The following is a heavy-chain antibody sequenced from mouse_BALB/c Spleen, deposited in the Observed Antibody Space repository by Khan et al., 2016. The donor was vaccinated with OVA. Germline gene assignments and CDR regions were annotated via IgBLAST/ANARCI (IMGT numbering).Heavy chain of an antibody. CDR2: IYPGTDNT. J-gene: IGHJ2*01. CDR3: EREEALYYFDY. V-gene: IGHV1S132*01. CDR1: GYIFTSYW. D-gene: IGHD3-2*02. Sequence: QVQLKESGAELVRPGASVKLSCKTSGYIFTSYWIHWVKQRSGQGLEWIARIYPGTDNTYYNEKLKDKATLNADTSSTTAYMQLSGQKSEDSSVYVCEREEALYYFDYWGQGTTLTVSS.